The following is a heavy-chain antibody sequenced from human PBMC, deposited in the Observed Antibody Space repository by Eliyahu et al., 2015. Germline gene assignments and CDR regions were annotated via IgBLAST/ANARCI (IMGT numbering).Heavy chain of an antibody. CDR2: IDWDDDK. D-gene: IGHD2/OR15-2a*01. J-gene: IGHJ6*02. CDR3: ARTPXVSYGMDV. Sequence: QVTLRESGPALVKLTQSLTLTCTVSGFSLRTPGMSVSWIRQPPGKALEWLALIDWDDDKFYNSSLKTRVTISKDTSNNQVVLTMTNMDPVDTATYYCARTPXVSYGMDVWGQGTAVTVSS. V-gene: IGHV2-70*13. CDR1: GFSLRTPGMS.